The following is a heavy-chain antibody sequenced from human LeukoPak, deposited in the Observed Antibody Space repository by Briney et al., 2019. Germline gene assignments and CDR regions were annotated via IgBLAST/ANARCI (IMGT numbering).Heavy chain of an antibody. D-gene: IGHD3-10*01. CDR2: ISGSGDNT. CDR3: TKDFRGSGYFFDY. J-gene: IGHJ4*02. CDR1: GFPFNNHA. Sequence: PGGSLKLSCVVSGFPFNNHAMSWVRQAPGKGLEGVSAISGSGDNTFYAGSVRGRFTISRDNSKNTLYLQMDSLRAEDTAIYYCTKDFRGSGYFFDYWGQGTPVTVSS. V-gene: IGHV3-23*01.